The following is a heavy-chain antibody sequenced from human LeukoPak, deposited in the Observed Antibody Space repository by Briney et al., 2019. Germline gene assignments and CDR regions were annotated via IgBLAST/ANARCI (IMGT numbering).Heavy chain of an antibody. D-gene: IGHD5-12*01. Sequence: SETLSLTCTVSGGSISSSSYYWGWIRQPPGKGLEWIGSIYYSGSTYYNPSLKSRVTISVDTSKNQFSLKLSSVPAADTAVYYCARQQSGYVGGYYYYMDVWGKGTTVTVSS. CDR3: ARQQSGYVGGYYYYMDV. V-gene: IGHV4-39*01. CDR1: GGSISSSSYY. CDR2: IYYSGST. J-gene: IGHJ6*03.